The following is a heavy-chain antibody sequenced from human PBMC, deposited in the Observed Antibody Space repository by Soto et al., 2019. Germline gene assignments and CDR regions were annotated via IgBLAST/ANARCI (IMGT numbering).Heavy chain of an antibody. J-gene: IGHJ4*02. CDR3: ASSMGRGGNDY. CDR1: GFTFSDYW. V-gene: IGHV3-7*05. D-gene: IGHD3-10*01. Sequence: EVQLVESGGGLVQPGGSLRLSCAASGFTFSDYWMSWVRQAPGKGLECVANIKTDGSEKYYVDPVKGRFTISRDNAKNSPYLQMNSLRAEDTVVYYCASSMGRGGNDYWGQGTLVAVSS. CDR2: IKTDGSEK.